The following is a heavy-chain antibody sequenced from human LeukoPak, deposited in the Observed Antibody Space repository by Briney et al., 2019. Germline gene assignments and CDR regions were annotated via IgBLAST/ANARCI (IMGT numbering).Heavy chain of an antibody. Sequence: SETLSLTRTVSGGSISSSSYYWGWIRQPPGKGLEWIGSIYYSGSTYYNPSLKSRVTISVDTSKNQFSLKLSSVTAADTAVYYCARRRGATDYWGQGTLVTVSS. CDR2: IYYSGST. CDR3: ARRRGATDY. D-gene: IGHD1-26*01. V-gene: IGHV4-39*01. CDR1: GGSISSSSYY. J-gene: IGHJ4*02.